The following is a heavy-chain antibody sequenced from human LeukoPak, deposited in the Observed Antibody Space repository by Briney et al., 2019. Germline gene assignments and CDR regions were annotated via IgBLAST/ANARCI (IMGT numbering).Heavy chain of an antibody. V-gene: IGHV3-23*01. J-gene: IGHJ4*02. CDR1: GFTFSSYA. Sequence: HPGGSLRLSCAPSGFTFSSYAMSWVRQAPGKGLEWVSAISGSGGSTYYADSVKGRFTISRDNSKNTLYLQMNSLRAEDTAVYYCAKDLGIFGVVTPRYFDYWGQGTLVTVSS. D-gene: IGHD3-3*01. CDR2: ISGSGGST. CDR3: AKDLGIFGVVTPRYFDY.